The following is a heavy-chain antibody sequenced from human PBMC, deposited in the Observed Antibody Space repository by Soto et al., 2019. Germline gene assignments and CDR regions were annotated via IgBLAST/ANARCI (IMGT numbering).Heavy chain of an antibody. CDR1: GFTFGDYA. CDR2: IRSKAYGGTT. V-gene: IGHV3-49*05. J-gene: IGHJ6*02. CDR3: TRDTTDGPYGMDV. Sequence: ESGGGLVKPGRSLRLSCTASGFTFGDYAMSWFRQAPGKGLEWVGFIRSKAYGGTTEYAASVKGRFTISRDDSKSIAYLQMNSLKTEDTAVYYCTRDTTDGPYGMDVWGQGTTVTVSS. D-gene: IGHD2-2*01.